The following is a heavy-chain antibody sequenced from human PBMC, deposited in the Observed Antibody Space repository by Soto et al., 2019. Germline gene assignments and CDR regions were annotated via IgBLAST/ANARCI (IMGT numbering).Heavy chain of an antibody. D-gene: IGHD4-4*01. CDR2: IYWDDDT. J-gene: IGHJ4*02. V-gene: IGHV2-5*02. CDR3: AHSGPRATVAFDY. Sequence: QITLKESGPSLVNPTQRLTLTCSFSGFSLTTTEVAVGWIRQPPGKALEWLALIYWDDDTRYSPSLNSSLTITKDTANNQVVLTRTNVHPQDTATYFCAHSGPRATVAFDYWGQAILVTVSS. CDR1: GFSLTTTEVA.